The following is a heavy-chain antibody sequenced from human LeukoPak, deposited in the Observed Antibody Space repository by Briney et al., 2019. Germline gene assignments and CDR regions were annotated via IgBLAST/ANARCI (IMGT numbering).Heavy chain of an antibody. D-gene: IGHD3-9*01. CDR1: GYTFTDYY. V-gene: IGHV1-2*02. CDR3: ATDNYGMLDY. Sequence: GASVKVSCEASGYTFTDYYIHWVRRAPGQGLEWMGWVDPRSGITKCTQKFQGRVTMTRDTSINTVYVDLSGLTFDDTAVYYCATDNYGMLDYWGQGTLVTVSS. J-gene: IGHJ4*02. CDR2: VDPRSGIT.